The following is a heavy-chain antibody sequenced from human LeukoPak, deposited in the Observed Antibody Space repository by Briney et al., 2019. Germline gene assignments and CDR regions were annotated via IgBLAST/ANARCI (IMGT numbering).Heavy chain of an antibody. V-gene: IGHV3-74*01. CDR1: GFTFSTYW. D-gene: IGHD3-9*01. J-gene: IGHJ4*02. CDR3: ARVAYDILTGRGNYFDY. Sequence: GGSLRLSCVASGFTFSTYWMHWVRQAPGKGLVWVSRINSDGSSTDYADSVKGRFTISRDNAKNTLYLQMSSLRAENTAVYYCARVAYDILTGRGNYFDYWGQGALVTVSS. CDR2: INSDGSST.